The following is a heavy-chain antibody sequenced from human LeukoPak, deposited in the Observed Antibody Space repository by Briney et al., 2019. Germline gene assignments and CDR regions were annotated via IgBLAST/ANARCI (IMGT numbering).Heavy chain of an antibody. D-gene: IGHD1-26*01. V-gene: IGHV4-39*01. Sequence: PSETLSLTCTVSGASISGSGYYWGWIRQPPGKGLEWIGSIYSSGSTYYNASLQSRVTISIETSKNQISLRLNSVTAADTAMYYCAKSGGYGLIDYWGQGTLVTVPS. CDR1: GASISGSGYY. J-gene: IGHJ4*02. CDR2: IYSSGST. CDR3: AKSGGYGLIDY.